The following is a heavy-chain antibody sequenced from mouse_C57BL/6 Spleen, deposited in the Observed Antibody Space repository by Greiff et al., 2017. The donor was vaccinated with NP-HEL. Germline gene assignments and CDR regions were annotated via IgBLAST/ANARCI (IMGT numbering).Heavy chain of an antibody. CDR1: GFTFSDYY. J-gene: IGHJ3*01. Sequence: EVQRVESEGGLVQPGSSMKLSCTASGFTFSDYYMAWVRQVPEKGLEWVANINYDGSSTYYLDSLKSRFIISRDNAKNILYLQMSSLKSEDTATYYCARQDSLAWFAYWGQGTLVTVSA. CDR2: INYDGSST. D-gene: IGHD6-1*01. CDR3: ARQDSLAWFAY. V-gene: IGHV5-16*01.